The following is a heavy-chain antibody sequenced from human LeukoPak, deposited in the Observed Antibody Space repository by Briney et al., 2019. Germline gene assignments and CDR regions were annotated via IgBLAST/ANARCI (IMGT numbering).Heavy chain of an antibody. CDR1: GYTFTSYG. CDR3: ARSDRGSSWYMYDP. V-gene: IGHV1-18*01. CDR2: ISAYNGNT. J-gene: IGHJ5*02. D-gene: IGHD6-13*01. Sequence: GASVKVSCKASGYTFTSYGISWVRQAPGQGLEWMGWISAYNGNTNYAQKLQGRVTMTTDISTSTAYMELRSLRSDDTAVYYCARSDRGSSWYMYDPWGQGTLVTVSS.